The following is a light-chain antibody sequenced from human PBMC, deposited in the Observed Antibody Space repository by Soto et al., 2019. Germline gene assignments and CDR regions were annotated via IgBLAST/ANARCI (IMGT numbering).Light chain of an antibody. CDR3: AAWDDSLSYV. CDR2: SNN. Sequence: QAVVTQPPSASGTPGQRVTISCSGSSSNIGSNTVNWYQQLPGTAPKLLIYSNNRRPSGVPDRFSGSKSGTSASLAISGLQSEDEADYYCAAWDDSLSYVFGTGTKLTVL. V-gene: IGLV1-44*01. CDR1: SSNIGSNT. J-gene: IGLJ1*01.